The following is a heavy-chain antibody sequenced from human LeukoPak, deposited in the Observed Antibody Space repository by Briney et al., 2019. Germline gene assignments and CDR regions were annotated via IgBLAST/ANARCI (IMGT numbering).Heavy chain of an antibody. CDR2: IYYSGST. CDR3: ARDLSD. D-gene: IGHD3-10*01. J-gene: IGHJ1*01. CDR1: GGSISSYY. V-gene: IGHV4-59*01. Sequence: SETLSLTCTVSGGSISSYYWSWIRQPPGKGLEWIGYIYYSGSTNYNPPLKSRVTISVDTSKNQFSLKLSSVTAADTAVYYCARDLSDWGQGTLVTVSS.